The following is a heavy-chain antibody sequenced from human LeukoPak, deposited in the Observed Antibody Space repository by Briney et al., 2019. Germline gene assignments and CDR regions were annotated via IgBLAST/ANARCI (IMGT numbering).Heavy chain of an antibody. D-gene: IGHD3-22*01. CDR2: INPNSGGT. Sequence: GASVKVSCKASGYTFTGYYMHWVRQAPGQGLEWMGWINPNSGGTNYAQKFQGRVTMTRDTSISTAYMELSRLRSDDTAVYYCARDPVGYYDSSGYYNYWGQGTLVTVSS. CDR3: ARDPVGYYDSSGYYNY. J-gene: IGHJ4*02. CDR1: GYTFTGYY. V-gene: IGHV1-2*02.